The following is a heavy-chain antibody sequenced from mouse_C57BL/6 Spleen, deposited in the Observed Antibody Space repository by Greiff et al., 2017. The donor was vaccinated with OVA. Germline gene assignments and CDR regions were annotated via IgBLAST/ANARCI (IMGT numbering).Heavy chain of an antibody. Sequence: VQLQQSGPELVKPGASVKISCKASGYTFTDYYMNWVKQSHGKSLEWIGDINPNNGGTSYNQKFKGKATFTVDKSSSTAYMELRSLTSEDSAVYYCARLGTTGGFAYWGQGTLVTVSA. V-gene: IGHV1-26*01. J-gene: IGHJ3*01. CDR3: ARLGTTGGFAY. D-gene: IGHD2-14*01. CDR1: GYTFTDYY. CDR2: INPNNGGT.